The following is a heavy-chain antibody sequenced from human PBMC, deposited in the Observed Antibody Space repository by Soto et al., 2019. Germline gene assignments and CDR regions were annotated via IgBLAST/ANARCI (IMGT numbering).Heavy chain of an antibody. CDR2: ISSVGRTNYRT. Sequence: QVQLQESGPGLVKPSETLSLSCTVSGDSISSYYWNWIRQPLRKGLEWIGYISSVGRTNYRTNYNPSLRSRVTLSIDSSKNQFSLNLNSVTSADTAVYYCARDPVGLTHFDFWGHGILVTASS. V-gene: IGHV4-59*01. CDR1: GDSISSYY. D-gene: IGHD1-26*01. J-gene: IGHJ4*01. CDR3: ARDPVGLTHFDF.